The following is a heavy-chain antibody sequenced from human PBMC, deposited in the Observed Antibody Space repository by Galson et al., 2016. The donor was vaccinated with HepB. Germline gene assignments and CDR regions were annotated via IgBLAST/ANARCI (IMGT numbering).Heavy chain of an antibody. V-gene: IGHV3-23*01. D-gene: IGHD4-11*01. J-gene: IGHJ4*02. CDR3: AKDRGGRVNTGTLDY. CDR1: GITSSNYA. Sequence: SLRLSCAASGITSSNYAMHRVRQAPGEGLEWVSGIGGSDTGTYYADSVRGRFTISRDNSKNTLCLQMNSLRAGDAAVYYCAKDRGGRVNTGTLDYWGQGTLVTVSS. CDR2: IGGSDTGT.